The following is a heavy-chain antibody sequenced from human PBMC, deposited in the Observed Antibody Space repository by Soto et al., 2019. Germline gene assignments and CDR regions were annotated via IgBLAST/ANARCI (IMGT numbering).Heavy chain of an antibody. CDR3: TRHAIIPKLQYGMDV. CDR1: GGSISGYY. J-gene: IGHJ6*02. CDR2: IFYRGNT. D-gene: IGHD2-2*02. V-gene: IGHV4-59*01. Sequence: SETLSLTCTVSGGSISGYYWSWIRQPPGKGLEWIGYIFYRGNTLYSPSLQSRVTISVDTSKNQFSLRLSSVTTADTAVYYCTRHAIIPKLQYGMDVWGQGASVTVYS.